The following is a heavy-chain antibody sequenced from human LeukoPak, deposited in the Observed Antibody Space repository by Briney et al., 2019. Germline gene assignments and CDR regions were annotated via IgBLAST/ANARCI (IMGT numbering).Heavy chain of an antibody. CDR3: ARGAPEYDSSGYEFDY. Sequence: SETLSLTCTVSGGSISSYYWSWIRQPPAKGLEWIGYIYYSGSTNYNPSLKSRVTISVDTSKNQFPQKLSSVTAADTAVYYCARGAPEYDSSGYEFDYWGQGTLVTVSS. D-gene: IGHD3-22*01. V-gene: IGHV4-59*01. J-gene: IGHJ4*02. CDR2: IYYSGST. CDR1: GGSISSYY.